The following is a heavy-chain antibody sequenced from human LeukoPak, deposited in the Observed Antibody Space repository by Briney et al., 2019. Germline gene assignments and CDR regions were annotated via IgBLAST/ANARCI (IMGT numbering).Heavy chain of an antibody. V-gene: IGHV4-59*01. CDR1: GSSISSYY. CDR3: ARDLYRGYDYGY. D-gene: IGHD5-12*01. CDR2: IYYSGST. Sequence: PSETLSLTCTVSGSSISSYYWTWIRQPPGKGLEWIGYIYYSGSTSYNPSLKSRVTISMDMSKNQFSLNLTSVTAADTAVYYCARDLYRGYDYGYWGQGTLVTVSA. J-gene: IGHJ4*02.